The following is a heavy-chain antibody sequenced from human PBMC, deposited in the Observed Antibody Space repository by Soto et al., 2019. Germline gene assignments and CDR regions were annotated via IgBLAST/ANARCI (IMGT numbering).Heavy chain of an antibody. Sequence: SETPSLTCTVSGGSISSGGYYWSWIRQHPGKGLEWIGYIYYSGSTYYNPSLKSRVTISVDTSKNQFSLKLSSVTAADTAVYYCAAKLGYCSSTSCYGGDYYGMDVWGQGTTGTVSS. J-gene: IGHJ6*02. CDR3: AAKLGYCSSTSCYGGDYYGMDV. D-gene: IGHD2-2*01. V-gene: IGHV4-31*03. CDR1: GGSISSGGYY. CDR2: IYYSGST.